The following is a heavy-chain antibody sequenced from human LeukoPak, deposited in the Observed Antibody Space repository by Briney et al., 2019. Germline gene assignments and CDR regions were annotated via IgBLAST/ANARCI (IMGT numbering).Heavy chain of an antibody. CDR3: ARSSYSSGWYDPLPDY. CDR1: GGSISSYY. J-gene: IGHJ4*02. CDR2: IYYSGRT. Sequence: SETLSLTCSVSGGSISSYYWSWIRQPPGKGLEWIGYIYYSGRTSYNPSLKSRVTISVDTSKNQFSLRLSSVTAADTAVYYCARSSYSSGWYDPLPDYWGQGTLVTVSS. V-gene: IGHV4-59*01. D-gene: IGHD6-19*01.